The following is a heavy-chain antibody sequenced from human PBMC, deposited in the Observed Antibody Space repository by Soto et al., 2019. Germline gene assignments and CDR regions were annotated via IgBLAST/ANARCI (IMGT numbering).Heavy chain of an antibody. CDR1: GFTFSSYS. Sequence: PGGSLRLSCAASGFTFSSYSMNWVRQAPGKGLEWVSSISSSSSYIYYADSVKGRFTISRDNAKNSLYLQMNSLRTEDTALYYCAKDIRGPGYGGDYYYGMDVWGQGTTVTVSS. V-gene: IGHV3-21*04. J-gene: IGHJ6*02. D-gene: IGHD5-12*01. CDR3: AKDIRGPGYGGDYYYGMDV. CDR2: ISSSSSYI.